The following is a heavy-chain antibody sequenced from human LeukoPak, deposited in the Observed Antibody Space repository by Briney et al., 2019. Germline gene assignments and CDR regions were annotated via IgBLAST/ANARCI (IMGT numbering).Heavy chain of an antibody. Sequence: XXRQAPGXXXXXXGWINPNSGGTNYAQKFQGRVTMTRDTSISTAYMELSRLRSDDTAVYYCARGLAVASTAGDYWGQGTLVTVSS. CDR3: ARGLAVASTAGDY. V-gene: IGHV1-2*02. D-gene: IGHD6-19*01. J-gene: IGHJ4*02. CDR2: INPNSGGT.